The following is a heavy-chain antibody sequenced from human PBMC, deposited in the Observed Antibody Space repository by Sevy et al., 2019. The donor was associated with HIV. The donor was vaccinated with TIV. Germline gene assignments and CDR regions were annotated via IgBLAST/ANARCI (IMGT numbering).Heavy chain of an antibody. CDR2: IKQGGREN. D-gene: IGHD2-21*02. J-gene: IGHJ4*02. CDR3: ARDHPSTAPFDY. Sequence: GGSLRLSCAASGFTFSNFWMSWVRQAPGKGLEFVANIKQGGRENFYAYSVKGRFTISRDNARNSLFLQMNNLRVEETAVYYGARDHPSTAPFDYWGQGTLVNVSS. V-gene: IGHV3-7*03. CDR1: GFTFSNFW.